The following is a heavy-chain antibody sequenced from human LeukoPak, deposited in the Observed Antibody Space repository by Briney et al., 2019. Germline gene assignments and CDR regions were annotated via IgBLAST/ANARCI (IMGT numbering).Heavy chain of an antibody. D-gene: IGHD1-1*01. V-gene: IGHV1-69*13. J-gene: IGHJ5*02. CDR2: IIPIFGTA. CDR1: GGTFSSYA. CDR3: ARAMNLVGTYNWFDP. Sequence: SVKVSCKASGGTFSSYAISWVRQAPGQGLEWMGGIIPIFGTANYAQKFQGRVTITADESTSTAYMELSNLRSEDTAVYYCARAMNLVGTYNWFDPWGQGTLVTVSS.